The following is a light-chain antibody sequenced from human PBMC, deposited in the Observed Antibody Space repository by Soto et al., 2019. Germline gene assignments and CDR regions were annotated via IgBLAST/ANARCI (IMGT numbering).Light chain of an antibody. CDR1: QSVSSN. CDR3: EPYKNWPVT. Sequence: EIVMTQSPATLSVSPGERATRSCRVGQSVSSNLAWYQQKPGQAPRLLIYGASTMDTGIPARFSGSGSGTEFTLDNSSRQSHAGELYNDEPYKNWPVTVGQGPKVEIK. CDR2: GAS. V-gene: IGKV3-15*01. J-gene: IGKJ1*01.